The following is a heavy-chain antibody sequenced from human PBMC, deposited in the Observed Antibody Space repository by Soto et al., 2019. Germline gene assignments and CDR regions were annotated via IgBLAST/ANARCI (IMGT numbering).Heavy chain of an antibody. D-gene: IGHD3-10*01. V-gene: IGHV4-4*02. Sequence: QVQLQESGPGLVKPSGTLSLTCAVSGGSISSSNWWSWVRQPPGKGLEWIGEIYHSGSTNYNPSLKSRVTISVDKSKNQFSLKLSSVTAADTAVYYCAGGLLWFGAQHYYYYGMDVWGQGTTVTVSS. CDR2: IYHSGST. J-gene: IGHJ6*02. CDR1: GGSISSSNW. CDR3: AGGLLWFGAQHYYYYGMDV.